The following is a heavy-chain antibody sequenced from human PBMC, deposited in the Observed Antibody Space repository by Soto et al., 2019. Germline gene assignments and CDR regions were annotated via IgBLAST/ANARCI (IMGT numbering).Heavy chain of an antibody. CDR1: GGSFSAYY. V-gene: IGHV4-34*01. CDR2: INHSGST. D-gene: IGHD3-16*01. J-gene: IGHJ4*02. CDR3: ARGVYDYVWGITQADY. Sequence: QVQLQQWGAGLLKPSETLSLTCAVYGGSFSAYYWSWIRQPPGKGLEWIGGINHSGSTNYNPSLKSRVTISVDTSKNQFSLKLSSVTAADTAVYYCARGVYDYVWGITQADYWGQGTLVTVSS.